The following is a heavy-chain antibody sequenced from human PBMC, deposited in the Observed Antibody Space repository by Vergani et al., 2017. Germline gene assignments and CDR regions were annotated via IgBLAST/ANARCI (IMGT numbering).Heavy chain of an antibody. V-gene: IGHV1-69*01. CDR2: IIPIFGTA. D-gene: IGHD2-2*01. Sequence: QVQLVQSGAEVKKPGSSVKVSCKASGGTFSSYAISWVRQAPGQGLEWMGGIIPIFGTANYAQKFQGRVTITADESTSTAYMELSSLGSEDTAVYYCARDKRMGCSSTSGYHTGLYYYYGMDVWGQGTTVTVS. CDR1: GGTFSSYA. J-gene: IGHJ6*02. CDR3: ARDKRMGCSSTSGYHTGLYYYYGMDV.